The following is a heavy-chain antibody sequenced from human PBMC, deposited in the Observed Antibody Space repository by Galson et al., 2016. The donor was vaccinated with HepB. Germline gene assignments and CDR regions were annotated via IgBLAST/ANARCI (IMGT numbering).Heavy chain of an antibody. D-gene: IGHD3-3*01. Sequence: SLRLSCAASGFSFSTYYMGWVRQAPGKGLLWISRVNTDGSTTTYADSAQGRFTTSRDNAKNTLFLQMNSLRAEDTALYYCVREETMFGSDSAFDVWGQGTMVTVSS. V-gene: IGHV3-74*01. J-gene: IGHJ3*01. CDR3: VREETMFGSDSAFDV. CDR2: VNTDGSTT. CDR1: GFSFSTYY.